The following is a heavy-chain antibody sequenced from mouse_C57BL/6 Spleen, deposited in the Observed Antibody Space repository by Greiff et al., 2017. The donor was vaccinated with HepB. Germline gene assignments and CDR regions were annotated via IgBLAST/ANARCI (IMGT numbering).Heavy chain of an antibody. Sequence: VQGVESGPELVKPGASVKISCKASGYAFSSSWMNWVKQRPGKGLEWIGRIYPGDGDTNYNGKFKGKATLTADKSSSTAYMQLSSLTSEDSAVYFCARRGSPTYYPYAMDYWGQGTSVTVSS. CDR3: ARRGSPTYYPYAMDY. V-gene: IGHV1-82*01. CDR2: IYPGDGDT. D-gene: IGHD2-10*01. CDR1: GYAFSSSW. J-gene: IGHJ4*01.